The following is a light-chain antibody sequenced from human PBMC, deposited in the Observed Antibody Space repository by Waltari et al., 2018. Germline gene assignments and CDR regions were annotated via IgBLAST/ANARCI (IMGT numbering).Light chain of an antibody. CDR3: QQYYSSPPWT. J-gene: IGKJ1*01. Sequence: DIGMCQAPDSPAVSLGERETLHCKPSWSVLGRSNNQNYLAWYQQKPGHPPKLLIYWASTRESRVPDLFSRRESATDFTLTISSLQAEDVAVYSCQQYYSSPPWTFGQGTKVEI. V-gene: IGKV4-1*01. CDR2: WAS. CDR1: WSVLGRSNNQNY.